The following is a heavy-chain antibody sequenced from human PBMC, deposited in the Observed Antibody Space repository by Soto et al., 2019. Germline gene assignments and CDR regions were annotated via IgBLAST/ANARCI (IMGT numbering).Heavy chain of an antibody. V-gene: IGHV1-3*03. CDR2: INPGNGNT. J-gene: IGHJ4*02. Sequence: AASVKVSCKASGYTFTSYGINWVRQAPGRGLEWMGWINPGNGNTKYPQQFQGRVIIDRDTSASTAYMELSSLRPEDKAVYYCARGGYFDSSNYLAYWGLGTLVTVSS. CDR3: ARGGYFDSSNYLAY. CDR1: GYTFTSYG. D-gene: IGHD3-22*01.